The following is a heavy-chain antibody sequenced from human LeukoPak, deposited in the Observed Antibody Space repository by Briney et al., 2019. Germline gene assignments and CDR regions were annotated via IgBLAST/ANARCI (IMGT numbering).Heavy chain of an antibody. D-gene: IGHD5-12*01. CDR3: ARLGWLRLKNAFDI. Sequence: PSETLSPTCAVSGGSISSSNWWSWVRQPPGKGLEWIGEIYHSGSTNYNPSLKSRVTISVDKSKNQFSLKLSSVTAAGTAVYYCARLGWLRLKNAFDIWGQGTMVTVSS. J-gene: IGHJ3*02. V-gene: IGHV4-4*02. CDR2: IYHSGST. CDR1: GGSISSSNW.